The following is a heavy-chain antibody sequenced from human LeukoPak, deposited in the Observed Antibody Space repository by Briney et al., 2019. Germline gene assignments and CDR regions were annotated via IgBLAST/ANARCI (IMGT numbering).Heavy chain of an antibody. CDR2: IYPGDSDT. J-gene: IGHJ4*02. CDR1: GYSFTSYW. D-gene: IGHD2-2*01. Sequence: GESLKISCKGSGYSFTSYWIGWVRQMPGKGLEWMGIIYPGDSDTRYSPSFQGQVTISADKSISTAYLQWSSLKASDTAMYYCAVGYCSSTSCPYFDYWGQGTLVTVSS. V-gene: IGHV5-51*01. CDR3: AVGYCSSTSCPYFDY.